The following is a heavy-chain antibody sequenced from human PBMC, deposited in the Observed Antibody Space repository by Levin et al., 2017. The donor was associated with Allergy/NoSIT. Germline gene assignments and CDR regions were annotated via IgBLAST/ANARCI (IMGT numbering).Heavy chain of an antibody. CDR3: VTRSAYSDRQYYFDY. CDR1: GGTFRHYA. CDR2: IVPVFGST. D-gene: IGHD5-18*01. J-gene: IGHJ4*02. V-gene: IGHV1-69*13. Sequence: SVKVSCKASGGTFRHYALSWVRQAPGQGFEWMGGIVPVFGSTNYAQKFHGRVTITADESTSTANMELSSLRSDDTAVYYCVTRSAYSDRQYYFDYRGRGTVITVSA.